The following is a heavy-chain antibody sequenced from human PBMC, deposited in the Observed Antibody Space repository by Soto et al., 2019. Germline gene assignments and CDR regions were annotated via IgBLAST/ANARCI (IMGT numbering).Heavy chain of an antibody. CDR3: ARARSGLELRWIAFDI. D-gene: IGHD1-7*01. CDR1: GGTFSSYS. Sequence: ASVKVSCKASGGTFSSYSISWVLQAPVQGLEWMGGIIPIFGTANYAQKFQGRVTITADESTSTAYMELSSLRSEDTAVYYCARARSGLELRWIAFDIWGQGTMVTVSS. CDR2: IIPIFGTA. V-gene: IGHV1-69*13. J-gene: IGHJ3*02.